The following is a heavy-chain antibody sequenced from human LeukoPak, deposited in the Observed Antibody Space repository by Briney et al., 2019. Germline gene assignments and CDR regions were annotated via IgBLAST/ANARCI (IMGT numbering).Heavy chain of an antibody. J-gene: IGHJ5*02. V-gene: IGHV4-59*01. Sequence: SETLSLTCTVSGGSISSYYWSWIRQPPGKGLEWIGHIYYTGSTNYNPSLKSRVTISVDTSKNQFSLKLSSVTAADTAVFYCARGPWLLSSNWFDPWGQGTLVTVSS. CDR1: GGSISSYY. D-gene: IGHD2-2*01. CDR3: ARGPWLLSSNWFDP. CDR2: IYYTGST.